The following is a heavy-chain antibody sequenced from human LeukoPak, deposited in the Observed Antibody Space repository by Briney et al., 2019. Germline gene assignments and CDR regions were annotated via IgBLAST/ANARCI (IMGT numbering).Heavy chain of an antibody. CDR2: VSYLGDDQ. J-gene: IGHJ6*02. V-gene: IGHV3-30*18. CDR3: AKDRSSGPHYYYGMDV. Sequence: PGGSLRLPCAASGFTFSSYGIHWVRQSPGKGLEWVAVVSYLGDDQFYAESVKGRFTISRDNSKKTVFLQMNSLRGEDTAVYYCAKDRSSGPHYYYGMDVWGRGTTVIVSS. D-gene: IGHD3-22*01. CDR1: GFTFSSYG.